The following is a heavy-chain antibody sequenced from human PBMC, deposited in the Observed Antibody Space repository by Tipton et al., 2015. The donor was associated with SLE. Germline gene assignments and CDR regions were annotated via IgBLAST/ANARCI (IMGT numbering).Heavy chain of an antibody. V-gene: IGHV1-69*05. CDR2: IIPLFGIR. CDR1: GGPFSSYA. D-gene: IGHD3-3*01. Sequence: QLVQSGTEVKKPGSSVKVSCKASGGPFSSYAISWVRQAPVQGLEWLGGIIPLFGIRNDAQKFQGRVTITTDESTSTAYMELSSLRFDDTAVYYCARLHTSTFGVVPWVDPWGQGTQVTVSS. J-gene: IGHJ5*02. CDR3: ARLHTSTFGVVPWVDP.